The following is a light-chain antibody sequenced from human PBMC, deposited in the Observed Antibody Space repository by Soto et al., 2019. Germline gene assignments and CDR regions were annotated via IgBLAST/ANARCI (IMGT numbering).Light chain of an antibody. CDR2: EVR. V-gene: IGLV2-14*01. Sequence: QSALTQPASVSGSPGQSITISCTGTNRDVGSYNLVSWYQQRPGEAPKLIISEVRNRPSGISYRFTGSKSGNTASLTISGLQAEDEADYYCSSFSSITREVFGGGTKLTVL. CDR3: SSFSSITREV. J-gene: IGLJ2*01. CDR1: NRDVGSYNL.